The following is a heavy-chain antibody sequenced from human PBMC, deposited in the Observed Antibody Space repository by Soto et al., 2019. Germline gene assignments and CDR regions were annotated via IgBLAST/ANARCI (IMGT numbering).Heavy chain of an antibody. D-gene: IGHD3-22*01. CDR3: ARDKGGYYVGSGYYRVSVPPDYYYGMDV. J-gene: IGHJ6*02. V-gene: IGHV1-69*01. Sequence: QVQLVQSGAEVKKPGSSVKVSCKASGGTFSSYAISWVRHAPGQWLEWMGGIIPIFGTANYAQKFQGRVTIAADESTSKAYMELSSLRSEDTAVHYCARDKGGYYVGSGYYRVSVPPDYYYGMDVWGQGTTVTVSS. CDR2: IIPIFGTA. CDR1: GGTFSSYA.